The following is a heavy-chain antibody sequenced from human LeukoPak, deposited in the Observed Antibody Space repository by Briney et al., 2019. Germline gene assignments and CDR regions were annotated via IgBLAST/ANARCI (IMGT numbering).Heavy chain of an antibody. CDR2: IYYSGST. D-gene: IGHD2-2*01. Sequence: PSETLSLTCTVSGGSISSYYWSWIRQPPGKGLEWIGYIYYSGSTNYNPSLKSRVTISVDTSKNQFSLKLSPVTAADTAVYYCARYATGNWFDPWGQGTLVTVSS. J-gene: IGHJ5*02. CDR1: GGSISSYY. V-gene: IGHV4-59*01. CDR3: ARYATGNWFDP.